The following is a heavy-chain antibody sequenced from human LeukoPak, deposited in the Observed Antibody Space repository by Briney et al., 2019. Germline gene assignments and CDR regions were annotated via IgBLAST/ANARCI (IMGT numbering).Heavy chain of an antibody. V-gene: IGHV4-39*01. Sequence: SETLSLTCTVSGCSISSAAYCWGWVRPPPGKRLDWIGSIYYTGTTYYTPSLQTRATLSFDASKNQFPLKLTSVTAADTAVYFCARRPIEADNNWFDLWGQGTLVTVSS. J-gene: IGHJ5*02. CDR2: IYYTGTT. CDR1: GCSISSAAYC. D-gene: IGHD6-13*01. CDR3: ARRPIEADNNWFDL.